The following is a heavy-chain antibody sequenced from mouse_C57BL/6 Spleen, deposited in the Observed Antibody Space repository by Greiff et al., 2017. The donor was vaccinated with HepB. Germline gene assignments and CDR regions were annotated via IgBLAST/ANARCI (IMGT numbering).Heavy chain of an antibody. D-gene: IGHD2-4*01. CDR2: INPNNGGT. Sequence: EVQLQQSGPELVKPGASVKISCKASGYTFTDYYMNWVKQSHGKSLEWIGDINPNNGGTSYNQKFKGKATLTVDKSSSTAYMELRSLTSEDSAVYYCARWGDYDDGDYWGQGTTLTVSS. CDR1: GYTFTDYY. J-gene: IGHJ2*01. V-gene: IGHV1-26*01. CDR3: ARWGDYDDGDY.